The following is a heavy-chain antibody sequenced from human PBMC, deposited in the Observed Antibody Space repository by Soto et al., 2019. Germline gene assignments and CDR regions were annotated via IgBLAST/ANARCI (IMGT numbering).Heavy chain of an antibody. V-gene: IGHV4-31*03. D-gene: IGHD4-17*01. Sequence: SETLSLTCTVSGGSISSGGYYWSWIRQHPGKGLEWIGYINHSGSTNYNPSLKSRVTISVDTSKNQFSLKLSSVTAADTAVYYCARRGYYGGKNFDYWGQGTLVTVSS. CDR3: ARRGYYGGKNFDY. CDR2: INHSGST. CDR1: GGSISSGGYY. J-gene: IGHJ4*02.